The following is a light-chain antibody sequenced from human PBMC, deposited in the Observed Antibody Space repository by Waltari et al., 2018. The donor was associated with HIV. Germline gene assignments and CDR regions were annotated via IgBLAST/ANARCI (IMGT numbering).Light chain of an antibody. CDR1: SRDVGGYNY. Sequence: QSALTQPASVPGSPGQSITISCPGTSRDVGGYNYVSWYQQHPDKAPKLMIYAVSNRPSGVSNRFSGSKSGNTASLTISGLQAEDEADYYCTSYTSSSTVVFGGGTKLTVL. J-gene: IGLJ2*01. CDR3: TSYTSSSTVV. V-gene: IGLV2-14*01. CDR2: AVS.